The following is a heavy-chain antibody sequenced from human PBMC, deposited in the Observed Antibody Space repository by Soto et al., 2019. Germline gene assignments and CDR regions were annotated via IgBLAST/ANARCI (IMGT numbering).Heavy chain of an antibody. D-gene: IGHD6-19*01. J-gene: IGHJ6*02. CDR1: GGSLSSYY. CDR3: ARDRSSGWYRNYYYYYGMDV. CDR2: VYFSGNT. V-gene: IGHV4-59*12. Sequence: SETLSLTCTVSGGSLSSYYWTWIRQSPGKGLEWIGYVYFSGNTNYNPSLKSRVTISIDTSKNQFSLKLSSVTAADTAVYYCARDRSSGWYRNYYYYYGMDVWGQGTTVTV.